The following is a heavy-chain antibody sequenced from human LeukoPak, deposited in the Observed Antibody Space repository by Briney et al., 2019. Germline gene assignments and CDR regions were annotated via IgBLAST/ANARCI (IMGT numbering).Heavy chain of an antibody. Sequence: ASETLSLTCTVSGASISSGSYYWSWIRQPAGKGLEWIGRIYTTGNTYYNPSLKSRVTISVDTSNNQFSLKLSSVTAADTAVYYCASTGGDYYGSGSFDGMDVWGQGTTVTVSS. V-gene: IGHV4-61*02. CDR1: GASISSGSYY. CDR2: IYTTGNT. CDR3: ASTGGDYYGSGSFDGMDV. J-gene: IGHJ6*02. D-gene: IGHD3-10*01.